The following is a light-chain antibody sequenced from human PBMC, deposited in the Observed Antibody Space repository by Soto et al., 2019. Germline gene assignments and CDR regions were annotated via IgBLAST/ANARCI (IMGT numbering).Light chain of an antibody. J-gene: IGKJ1*01. CDR3: QQYNNYPQT. V-gene: IGKV1-5*01. CDR1: ESIRTW. Sequence: DIQMTQSPSTLSASVGDRVTITCRASESIRTWLAWYQHKPGKAPKFLIYDASTLESGVPSRFSGSGSGTEFTLTISSLQPDDFATYYCQQYNNYPQTFGQGTKVDIK. CDR2: DAS.